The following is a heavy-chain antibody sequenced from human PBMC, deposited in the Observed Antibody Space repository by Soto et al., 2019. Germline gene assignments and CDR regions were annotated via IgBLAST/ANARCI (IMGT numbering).Heavy chain of an antibody. D-gene: IGHD3-9*01. CDR1: GFTFSDYY. V-gene: IGHV3-11*01. CDR2: ISSSGSTI. CDR3: ARRHYDILTGYYKGDAFDI. J-gene: IGHJ3*02. Sequence: KTGGSLRLSCAASGFTFSDYYMSWIRRAPGKGLEWVSYISSSGSTIYYADSVKGRFTISRDNAKNSLYLQMNSLRAEDTAVYYCARRHYDILTGYYKGDAFDIWGQGTMVTVSS.